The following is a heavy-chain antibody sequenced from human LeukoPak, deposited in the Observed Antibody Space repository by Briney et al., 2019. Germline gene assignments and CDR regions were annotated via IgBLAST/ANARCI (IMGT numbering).Heavy chain of an antibody. CDR2: IYYSGNT. D-gene: IGHD2-2*01. V-gene: IGHV4-30-4*01. CDR3: ASSRGGGCAFDI. J-gene: IGHJ3*02. Sequence: SETLSLTCTVSGGSISSGDYYWSWIRQPPGKGLEWIGYIYYSGNTYYNPSLKSRVTISVDTSKDQFSLKLSSVTAADTAVYYCASSRGGGCAFDIWGQGTMVTVSS. CDR1: GGSISSGDYY.